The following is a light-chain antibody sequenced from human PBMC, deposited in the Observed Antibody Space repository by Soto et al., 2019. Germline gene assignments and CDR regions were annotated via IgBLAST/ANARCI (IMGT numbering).Light chain of an antibody. J-gene: IGKJ5*01. CDR3: QQSDSIPIT. CDR1: QTISRN. Sequence: DIQMTHSPSSLSASVGDRVTIPCRASQTISRNLNWYQQKPGKAPKLLIYAASSLQSGVPSRFSGSGSGTDFTLAISSLQPEDFATYYCQQSDSIPITFGKGTRLEIK. V-gene: IGKV1-39*01. CDR2: AAS.